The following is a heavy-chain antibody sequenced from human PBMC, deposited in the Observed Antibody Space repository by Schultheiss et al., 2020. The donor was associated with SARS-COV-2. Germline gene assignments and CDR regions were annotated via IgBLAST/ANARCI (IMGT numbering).Heavy chain of an antibody. D-gene: IGHD6-19*01. CDR2: MSYDGSNE. V-gene: IGHV3-30*03. J-gene: IGHJ3*02. CDR3: ARQWLVLDAFDI. CDR1: GFSFSSYS. Sequence: GGSLRLSCAASGFSFSSYSMNWVRQAPGKGLDWVALMSYDGSNEYYADSVKGRFTISRHNSKNTLYLQMNSLRAEDTAVYYCARQWLVLDAFDIWGQGTMVTVSS.